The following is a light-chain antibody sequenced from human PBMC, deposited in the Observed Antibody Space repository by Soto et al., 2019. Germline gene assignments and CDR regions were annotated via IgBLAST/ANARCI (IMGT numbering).Light chain of an antibody. Sequence: EIVLTQSPATLSLSPGERATLSCRASQSVSSYLAWYQQKPGQAPRLLIYDASNRATGIPARFSGSGSGTDFTLTISSLEPADFAVYYCQQRSNWLTFRGGTKVEIK. V-gene: IGKV3-11*01. CDR3: QQRSNWLT. CDR1: QSVSSY. J-gene: IGKJ4*01. CDR2: DAS.